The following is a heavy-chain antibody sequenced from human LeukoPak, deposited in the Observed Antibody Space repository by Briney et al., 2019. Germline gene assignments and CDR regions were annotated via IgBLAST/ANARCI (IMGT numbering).Heavy chain of an antibody. D-gene: IGHD3-10*01. V-gene: IGHV3-7*05. J-gene: IGHJ4*02. CDR3: ARDHSIYFYGSGSFADY. CDR1: GFTFSSYW. Sequence: PGGSLRLSCAASGFTFSSYWMSWVRQAPGKGLEWVANIKQDGSKTYYVESVKGRFTISRDKAKNSPYLQMNSLRVDDTAVYYCARDHSIYFYGSGSFADYWGQGNLVTVSS. CDR2: IKQDGSKT.